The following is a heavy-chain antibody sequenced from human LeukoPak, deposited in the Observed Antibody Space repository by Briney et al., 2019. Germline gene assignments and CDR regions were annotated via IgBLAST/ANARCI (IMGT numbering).Heavy chain of an antibody. V-gene: IGHV4-59*01. CDR2: IYYSGST. J-gene: IGHJ4*02. D-gene: IGHD1-26*01. CDR3: ARAISGSHFDS. CDR1: GGSISSYY. Sequence: SETLSLTCTVSGGSISSYYWSWIRQPPGKGLEWIGYIYYSGSTNYNPSLKSRVTISVDTSKNQFSLKLSSVTAADTAMYYCARAISGSHFDSWGQGTLVTVSS.